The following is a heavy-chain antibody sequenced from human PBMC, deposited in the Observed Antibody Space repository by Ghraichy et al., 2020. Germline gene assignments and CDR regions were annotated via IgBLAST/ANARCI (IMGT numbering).Heavy chain of an antibody. D-gene: IGHD6-6*01. J-gene: IGHJ6*02. V-gene: IGHV3-30*18. Sequence: GGSLRLSCAASGFTFSSYGMHWVRQAPGKGLEWVAVISYDGSNKYYADSVKGRFTISRDNSKNKMYLQMNSLRAEDTAVYYCAKGIEYSTTFGAYYYYGMDVWGQGTTVTVSS. CDR2: ISYDGSNK. CDR3: AKGIEYSTTFGAYYYYGMDV. CDR1: GFTFSSYG.